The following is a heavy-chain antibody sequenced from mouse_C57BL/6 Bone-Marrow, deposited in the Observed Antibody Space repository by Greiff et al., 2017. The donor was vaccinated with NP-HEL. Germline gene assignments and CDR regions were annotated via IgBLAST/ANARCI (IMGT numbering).Heavy chain of an antibody. CDR2: IYPRDGST. Sequence: SDAELVKPGASVKISCKASGYTFTDYTIHWMKQRPEQGLEWIGDIYPRDGSTKYNEKFKGKATLTADKSSSTAYMQLNSLTSEESAVYFCAREGVYYYGSSYYFDYWGQGTTLTVSS. J-gene: IGHJ2*01. V-gene: IGHV1-78*01. CDR1: GYTFTDYT. CDR3: AREGVYYYGSSYYFDY. D-gene: IGHD1-1*01.